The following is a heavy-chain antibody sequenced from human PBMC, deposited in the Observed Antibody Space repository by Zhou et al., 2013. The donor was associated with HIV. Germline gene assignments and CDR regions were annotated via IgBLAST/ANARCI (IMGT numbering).Heavy chain of an antibody. CDR2: ISGNNGKT. D-gene: IGHD3-9*01. V-gene: IGHV1-18*01. J-gene: IGHJ3*01. CDR1: GYTFNNHG. CDR3: ARGSVYFEPKDSFDV. Sequence: QVQLVQSGAEVKKPGASVKVSCKASGYTFNNHGIIWVRQAPGQGLEWMGWISGNNGKTKYAQKFQGRVTMTTDTSTSTAYMALRSLRSDDTAVYYCARGSVYFEPKDSFDVWGQGTMVTVSS.